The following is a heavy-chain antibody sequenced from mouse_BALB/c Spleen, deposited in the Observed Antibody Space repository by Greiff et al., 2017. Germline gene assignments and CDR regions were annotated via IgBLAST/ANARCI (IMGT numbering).Heavy chain of an antibody. CDR1: GYTFTDYN. D-gene: IGHD2-2*01. CDR3: ARSGGYDGDWYFDV. V-gene: IGHV1S29*02. Sequence: VQLQQSGPELVKPGASVKISCKASGYTFTDYNMHWVKQSHGKSLEWIGYIYPYNGGTGYNQKFKSKATLTVDNSSSTAYMELRSLTSEDSAVYYCARSGGYDGDWYFDVWGAGTTVTVSS. J-gene: IGHJ1*01. CDR2: IYPYNGGT.